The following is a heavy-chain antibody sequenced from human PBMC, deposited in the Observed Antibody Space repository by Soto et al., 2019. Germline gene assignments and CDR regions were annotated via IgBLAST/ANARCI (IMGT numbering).Heavy chain of an antibody. J-gene: IGHJ6*02. CDR2: IKEDGSEA. V-gene: IGHV3-7*05. D-gene: IGHD3-16*01. Sequence: EVQLVESGGGLVQPGGSLRLSCAASEFTFSTYWMNWVRQAPGKGLEWVANIKEDGSEAYYVDSVKGRFTISRDNAKNSLYLDMNSLRGEDTAVYYCARDWGAPGRGSALGYYYHFGMDVWGQGTTVTVPS. CDR3: ARDWGAPGRGSALGYYYHFGMDV. CDR1: EFTFSTYW.